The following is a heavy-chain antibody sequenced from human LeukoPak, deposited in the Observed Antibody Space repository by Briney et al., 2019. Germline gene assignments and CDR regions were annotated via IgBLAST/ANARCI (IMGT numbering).Heavy chain of an antibody. J-gene: IGHJ4*02. D-gene: IGHD6-19*01. CDR2: VRSKGYNYAT. CDR1: GFTVSGSA. V-gene: IGHV3-73*01. CDR3: ATLGETSGWYPDH. Sequence: GGSLRLSCAASGFTVSGSAMHWVRQASGKGLEWLGRVRSKGYNYATAYDASVKDRFIISRDDPKSTAYLQMSSLKSEDTAVYYCATLGETSGWYPDHWGQGTLVTVSS.